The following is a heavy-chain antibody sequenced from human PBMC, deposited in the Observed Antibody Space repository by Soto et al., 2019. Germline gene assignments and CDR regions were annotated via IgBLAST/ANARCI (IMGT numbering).Heavy chain of an antibody. CDR1: GGSISSSDYY. Sequence: TLSLTCTVSGGSISSSDYYWGWIRQPPGEGLEWIGSIYYTGSTYYNPSLKSRLTISVDTSKNQFSLKLSSVTATDTAVYYCATHRDDILPDLSWFDPWGQGTLVTVSS. CDR3: ATHRDDILPDLSWFDP. V-gene: IGHV4-39*01. D-gene: IGHD3-9*01. J-gene: IGHJ5*02. CDR2: IYYTGST.